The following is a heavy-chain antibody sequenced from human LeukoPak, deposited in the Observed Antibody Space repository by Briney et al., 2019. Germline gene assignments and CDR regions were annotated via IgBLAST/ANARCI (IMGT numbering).Heavy chain of an antibody. CDR1: GGSFSGYY. J-gene: IGHJ4*02. CDR2: ISYSGST. D-gene: IGHD6-19*01. V-gene: IGHV4-59*01. CDR3: ARDGRAGSLFAY. Sequence: SETLSLTCTVSGGSFSGYYWSWIRQAPGKGLAWVGYISYSGSTNYNPSLKSRVTISVDTSKNQFSLKLSSVTAADTAIYYCARDGRAGSLFAYWGQGTLVTVSS.